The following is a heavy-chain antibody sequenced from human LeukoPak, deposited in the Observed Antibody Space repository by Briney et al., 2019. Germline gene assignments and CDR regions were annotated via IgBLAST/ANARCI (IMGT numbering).Heavy chain of an antibody. D-gene: IGHD3-3*01. CDR1: GFTFSSYA. Sequence: GSLRLSCAASGFTFSSYAMSWVRQAPGKGLEWVSGIIGSGGSTYYADSVKGRFTISRDNSKNTLYLQMNSLRAEDTAVYYWAKGGAGARYDFWSGHPNWFDPWGQGTLVTVSS. J-gene: IGHJ5*02. CDR2: IIGSGGST. CDR3: AKGGAGARYDFWSGHPNWFDP. V-gene: IGHV3-23*01.